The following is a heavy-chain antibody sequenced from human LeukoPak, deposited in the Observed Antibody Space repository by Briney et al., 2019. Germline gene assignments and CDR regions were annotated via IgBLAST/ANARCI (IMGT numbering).Heavy chain of an antibody. D-gene: IGHD6-13*01. V-gene: IGHV5-51*01. CDR3: ARSTTSSIWSPALDY. J-gene: IGHJ4*02. CDR2: IYPGDSDT. Sequence: GESLKISCKGSGYSFTSYWIGWVRQMPGKGLEWMGIIYPGDSDTRYSPSFQGQVTISADKSISTAYLQWSSLKASDTAMYYCARSTTSSIWSPALDYWGQGTLVTVSS. CDR1: GYSFTSYW.